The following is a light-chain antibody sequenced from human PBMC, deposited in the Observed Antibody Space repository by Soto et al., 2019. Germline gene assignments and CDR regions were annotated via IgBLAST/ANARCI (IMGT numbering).Light chain of an antibody. CDR3: QQRSNGPLGN. Sequence: EIVLTQSPATLSLSPGERATLSCRASQSVSSYLAWYQQKPGQAPRLLIYDASNRATGIPARFSGSGSGTDFTLTIIILEPEDFSVYYCQQRSNGPLGNFSQWTRLEI. V-gene: IGKV3-11*01. CDR2: DAS. CDR1: QSVSSY. J-gene: IGKJ5*01.